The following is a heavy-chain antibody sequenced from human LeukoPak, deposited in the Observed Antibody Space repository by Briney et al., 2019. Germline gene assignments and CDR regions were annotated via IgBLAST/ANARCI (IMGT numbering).Heavy chain of an antibody. J-gene: IGHJ3*02. CDR1: GYTFTSYS. CDR3: ACSSSLFDDAFDI. V-gene: IGHV1-18*01. D-gene: IGHD6-6*01. CDR2: ISAYNGNT. Sequence: GASVKVSCKASGYTFTSYSISWVRQAPGQGLEWMGWISAYNGNTNYAQKLQGRVTMTTDTSTSTAYMELRSLRSDDTAVYYCACSSSLFDDAFDIWGQGTMVTVSS.